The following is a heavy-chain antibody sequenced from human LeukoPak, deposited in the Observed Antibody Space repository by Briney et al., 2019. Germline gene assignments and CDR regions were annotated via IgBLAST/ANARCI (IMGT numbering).Heavy chain of an antibody. CDR2: IWYDGSNK. V-gene: IGHV3-33*01. Sequence: GRSLRLSCAASGFTFSSYGMHWVRQAPGKGLEWVAVIWYDGSNKYYPDSVQGRFTISRDNSKDTLYLQVNSLRAEDTAVYYCARDRSMSGWYIDLWGRGTLVTVSS. CDR3: ARDRSMSGWYIDL. D-gene: IGHD2/OR15-2a*01. J-gene: IGHJ2*01. CDR1: GFTFSSYG.